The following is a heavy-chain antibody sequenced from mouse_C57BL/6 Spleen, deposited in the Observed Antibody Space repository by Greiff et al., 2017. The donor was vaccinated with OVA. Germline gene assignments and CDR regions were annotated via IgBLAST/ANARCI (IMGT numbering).Heavy chain of an antibody. V-gene: IGHV1-64*01. CDR2: IHPNSGST. D-gene: IGHD2-4*01. CDR1: GYTFTSYW. Sequence: QVQLQQPGAELVKPGASVKLSCKASGYTFTSYWMHWVKQRPGQGLEWIGMIHPNSGSTNYNEKFKSKATLTVDKSSSTAYMQLSSLTSEDSAVYYCARTRYDYDGYWYFDVWGTGTTVTVSS. CDR3: ARTRYDYDGYWYFDV. J-gene: IGHJ1*03.